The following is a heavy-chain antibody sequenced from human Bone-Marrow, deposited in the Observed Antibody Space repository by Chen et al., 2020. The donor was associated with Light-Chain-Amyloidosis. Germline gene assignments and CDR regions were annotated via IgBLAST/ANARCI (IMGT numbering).Heavy chain of an antibody. J-gene: IGHJ4*02. Sequence: EVQLEQSGPEVKKPGESLKISCKGSGYTFPTYWIGWVRQMPGKGLEWMGVTYPDDSDARYSPSFEGQVTISDDKSITAAYLQWRSLKASDTAMYYCARRRDGYNFDYWGQGTLVTVSS. CDR1: GYTFPTYW. CDR3: ARRRDGYNFDY. CDR2: TYPDDSDA. D-gene: IGHD5-12*01. V-gene: IGHV5-51*01.